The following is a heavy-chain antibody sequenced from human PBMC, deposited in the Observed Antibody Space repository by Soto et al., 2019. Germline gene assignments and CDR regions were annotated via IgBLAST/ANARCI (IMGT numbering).Heavy chain of an antibody. Sequence: GSLRRSCADSGFTFSSDVMSWIRLAPGKGLEWVSGISGSGGTTYYADSVKGRFTISRDKSKNTVDLHMNSLRAEDTAVYYCAKVGPYDSGSYMFRYNWFGPWGPGTLVTVSS. D-gene: IGHD3-10*01. V-gene: IGHV3-23*01. CDR1: GFTFSSDV. CDR3: AKVGPYDSGSYMFRYNWFGP. J-gene: IGHJ5*02. CDR2: ISGSGGTT.